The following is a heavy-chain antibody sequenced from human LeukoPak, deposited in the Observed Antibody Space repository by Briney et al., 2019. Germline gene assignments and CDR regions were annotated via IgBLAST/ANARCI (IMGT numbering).Heavy chain of an antibody. CDR3: ARDIYSCAV. Sequence: PGGSLRLSCAASGFTFSDYSIHWVRQAPGKGLVWVSLIHSDGGTTNYADSVKGRFTISRDNAKNTVYLQMNSLRVVGTAVYYCARDIYSCAVWGQGPLVTVSS. J-gene: IGHJ4*02. CDR1: GFTFSDYS. D-gene: IGHD1-26*01. V-gene: IGHV3-74*01. CDR2: IHSDGGTT.